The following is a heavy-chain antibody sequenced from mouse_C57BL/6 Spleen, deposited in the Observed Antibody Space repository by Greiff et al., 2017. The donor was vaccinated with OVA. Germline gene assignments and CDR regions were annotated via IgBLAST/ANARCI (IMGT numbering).Heavy chain of an antibody. J-gene: IGHJ2*01. CDR3: ARPSYYSNYLYYFDY. CDR2: IYPGSGST. D-gene: IGHD2-5*01. Sequence: QVHVKQPGAELVKPGASVKMSCKASGYTFTSYWITWVKQRPGQGLEWIGDIYPGSGSTNYNEKFKSKATLTVDTSSSTAYMQLSSLTSEDSAVYYCARPSYYSNYLYYFDYWGQGTTLTVSP. CDR1: GYTFTSYW. V-gene: IGHV1-55*01.